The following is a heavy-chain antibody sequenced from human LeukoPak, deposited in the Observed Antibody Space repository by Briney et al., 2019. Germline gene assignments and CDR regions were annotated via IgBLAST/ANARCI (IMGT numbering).Heavy chain of an antibody. CDR2: IIPILGIA. V-gene: IGHV1-69*04. CDR1: GGTFSSYA. CDR3: ARALRMTTVTTYDHPQIFDC. J-gene: IGHJ4*02. Sequence: SVKVSCKASGGTFSSYAISWVRQAPGQGLEWMGRIIPILGIANYAQKFQGRVTITADKSTSTAYMELSSLRSEDTAVYYCARALRMTTVTTYDHPQIFDCWGQGTLVTVSS. D-gene: IGHD4-17*01.